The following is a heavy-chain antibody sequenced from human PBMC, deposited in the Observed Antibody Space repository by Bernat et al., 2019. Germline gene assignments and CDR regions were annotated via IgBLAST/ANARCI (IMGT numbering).Heavy chain of an antibody. J-gene: IGHJ6*02. Sequence: EVQLVESGGGLVQPGGSLRLSCTASGFTFSSYWMNWVRQAPGKGLEWVANIKQDGSEKDYVDSVKGRFTISRDNAKNSLYLQMNSLRAEDTAVYYCARVAQRWLQTTYYYYGMDVWGQGTTVTVSS. CDR3: ARVAQRWLQTTYYYYGMDV. CDR1: GFTFSSYW. D-gene: IGHD5-24*01. CDR2: IKQDGSEK. V-gene: IGHV3-7*03.